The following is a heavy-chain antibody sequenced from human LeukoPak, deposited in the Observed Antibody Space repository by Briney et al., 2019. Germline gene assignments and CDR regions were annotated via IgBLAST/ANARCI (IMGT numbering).Heavy chain of an antibody. J-gene: IGHJ3*02. D-gene: IGHD1-1*01. CDR3: ARVEPIRRAFDT. CDR1: GGSTSSYY. CDR2: ISYSGTT. Sequence: RASETLILTCTVSGGSTSSYYWSWIRQPPGQGLEWIGFISYSGTTYYNPSLKSRVTISVDTSKNQFSLELSSVTAADTAVYYCARVEPIRRAFDTWGQGTMVTVSS. V-gene: IGHV4-59*01.